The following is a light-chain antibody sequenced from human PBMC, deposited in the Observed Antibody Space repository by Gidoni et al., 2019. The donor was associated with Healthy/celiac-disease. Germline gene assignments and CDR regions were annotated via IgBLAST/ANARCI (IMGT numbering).Light chain of an antibody. CDR3: QEYGSSPET. J-gene: IGKJ1*01. CDR1: KSVSSRY. Sequence: EIVLTQSPGTLPLSPGERATISCRASKSVSSRYLAWYQQKPGQTPRLLIYGASNRATGIPDRFSGSGSGTDFTLTISRLEPEDFAVYYCQEYGSSPETFXQGTKVEI. CDR2: GAS. V-gene: IGKV3-20*01.